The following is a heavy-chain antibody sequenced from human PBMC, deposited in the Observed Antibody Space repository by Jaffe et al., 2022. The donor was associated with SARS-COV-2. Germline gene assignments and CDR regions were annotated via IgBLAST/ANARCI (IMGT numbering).Heavy chain of an antibody. V-gene: IGHV1-46*01. J-gene: IGHJ6*02. Sequence: QVQLVQSGAEVKKPGASVKVSCKASGYTFTSYYMHWVRQAPGQGLEWMGIINPSGGSTSYAQKFQGRVTMTRDTSTSTVYMELSSLRSEDTAVYYCARDFGRYYYDSSGSSGGMDVWGQGTTVTVSS. D-gene: IGHD3-22*01. CDR1: GYTFTSYY. CDR3: ARDFGRYYYDSSGSSGGMDV. CDR2: INPSGGST.